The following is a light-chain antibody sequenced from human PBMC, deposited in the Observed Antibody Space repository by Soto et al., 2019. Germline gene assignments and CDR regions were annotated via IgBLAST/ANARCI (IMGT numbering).Light chain of an antibody. J-gene: IGKJ1*01. CDR1: QGIRKD. Sequence: DIQMTQSPSSLSASVGDTVTITCRASQGIRKDLSWYQQNPGKAPKRLIYAASSLQSGVPSRFSGSGSGTEFTLTISSLQPEDFATYYCLQHNSYSWTVGQGTKVDSK. CDR2: AAS. V-gene: IGKV1-17*01. CDR3: LQHNSYSWT.